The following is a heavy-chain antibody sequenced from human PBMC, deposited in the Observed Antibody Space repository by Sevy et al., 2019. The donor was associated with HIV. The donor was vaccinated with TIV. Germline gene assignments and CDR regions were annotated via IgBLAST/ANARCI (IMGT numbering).Heavy chain of an antibody. CDR3: AKGFCSGGSCPRDYYYYGLDV. J-gene: IGHJ6*02. V-gene: IGHV3-23*01. Sequence: GGSLRLSCAASGFTFSTYAMNWVRQAPGKGLEWVSSISGSGRYTYYADSVEGRFTISRDSSKNTLYLQMNSLRADHTAVYYCAKGFCSGGSCPRDYYYYGLDVWGQGTTVTVSS. CDR2: ISGSGRYT. CDR1: GFTFSTYA. D-gene: IGHD2-15*01.